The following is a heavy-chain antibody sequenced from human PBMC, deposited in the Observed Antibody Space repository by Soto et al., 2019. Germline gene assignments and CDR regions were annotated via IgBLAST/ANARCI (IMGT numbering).Heavy chain of an antibody. V-gene: IGHV5-51*01. D-gene: IGHD2-15*01. CDR3: ARRGYCSGGSCYGYYYYGMDV. Sequence: GESLKISCKGSGFSFTTYWIAWVRQMPGKGLEWMGIIYPGDSKTTYSPSFQGQVTISADKSISTAYLQWSSLKASDTAMYYCARRGYCSGGSCYGYYYYGMDVWGQGTTVTVSS. J-gene: IGHJ6*02. CDR2: IYPGDSKT. CDR1: GFSFTTYW.